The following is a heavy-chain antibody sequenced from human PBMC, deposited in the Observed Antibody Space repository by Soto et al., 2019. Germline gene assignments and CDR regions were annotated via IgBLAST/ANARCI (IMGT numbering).Heavy chain of an antibody. CDR1: GYTLTSHH. V-gene: IGHV1-2*02. Sequence: QVHLVQSGAEVKKPGASMKISCTASGYTLTSHHVHWVWQAPGRGLEWMGSINPANGVAQYTERFQGRVTMTRDTPTNTVYMELRGLTSDDTAVFHCARGGGVGVPGASAFDIWGQGTMVTVSS. CDR2: INPANGVA. J-gene: IGHJ3*02. D-gene: IGHD3-3*01. CDR3: ARGGGVGVPGASAFDI.